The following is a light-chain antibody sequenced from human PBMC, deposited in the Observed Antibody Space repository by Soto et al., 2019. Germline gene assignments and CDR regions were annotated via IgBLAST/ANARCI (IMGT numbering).Light chain of an antibody. CDR3: QQYENYWT. CDR2: DAY. CDR1: QSISSW. V-gene: IGKV1-5*01. Sequence: DIPMTQSPSTLSATAGDRVTITCRASQSISSWLAWYQQKPGKAPKLLIYDAYNLESGVPSRFSGSGSGTEFTLTISNLQPDDFATYYCQQYENYWTFGQGTKVEIK. J-gene: IGKJ1*01.